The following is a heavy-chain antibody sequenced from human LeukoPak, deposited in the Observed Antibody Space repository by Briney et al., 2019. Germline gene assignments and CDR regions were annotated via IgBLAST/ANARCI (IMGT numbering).Heavy chain of an antibody. CDR3: ARAQQGYGDCYFDY. CDR1: GFTLSSYG. J-gene: IGHJ4*02. D-gene: IGHD4-17*01. V-gene: IGHV3-53*01. Sequence: GGSLRLSCAASGFTLSSYGMHWVRQAPGKGLEWVSVIYSGGSTYYADSVKGRFTISRDNSKNTLYLQMNSLRAEDTAVYYCARAQQGYGDCYFDYWGQGTLVTVSS. CDR2: IYSGGST.